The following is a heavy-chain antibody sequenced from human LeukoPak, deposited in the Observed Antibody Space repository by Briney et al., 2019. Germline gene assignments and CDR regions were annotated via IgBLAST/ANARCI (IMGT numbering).Heavy chain of an antibody. CDR2: INHSGST. V-gene: IGHV4-34*01. Sequence: PSETLSLTCAVYGGSFSTHYWSWIRQPPGKGLEWIGEINHSGSTNHNPSLKSRVTISVDTSKNQFSLMVSSVTAADTAVYYCASLPHNDILTTSRPDVWGQGTTVTVSS. CDR1: GGSFSTHY. J-gene: IGHJ6*02. D-gene: IGHD3-9*01. CDR3: ASLPHNDILTTSRPDV.